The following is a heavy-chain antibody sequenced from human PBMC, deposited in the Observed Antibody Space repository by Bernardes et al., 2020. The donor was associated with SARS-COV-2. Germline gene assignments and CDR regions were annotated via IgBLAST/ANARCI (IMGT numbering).Heavy chain of an antibody. CDR1: GFTFTSSA. D-gene: IGHD3-22*01. CDR3: AAMYYDGGAFDI. J-gene: IGHJ3*02. V-gene: IGHV1-58*01. Sequence: SVNVSCKASGFTFTSSAVQWVRQARGQRLEWIGWIVVASGNTNYAQKFQERVTITRDMSTSTAYMELSSLRSEDTAVYYCAAMYYDGGAFDIWGQGTMVTVSS. CDR2: IVVASGNT.